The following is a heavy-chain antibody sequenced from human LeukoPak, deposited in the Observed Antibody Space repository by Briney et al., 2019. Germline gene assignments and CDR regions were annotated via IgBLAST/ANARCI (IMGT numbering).Heavy chain of an antibody. J-gene: IGHJ4*02. Sequence: GGSLRLSYAASGFTFDDYAMHWGRQAPGKVLEWVSGSSWNSGSIGYADSVKGRFTISRDNAKNSLYLQMNSLRAEDTALYYCAKDAGYDILAGYYSDYWGQGTLVTVSS. CDR2: SSWNSGSI. D-gene: IGHD3-9*01. V-gene: IGHV3-9*01. CDR1: GFTFDDYA. CDR3: AKDAGYDILAGYYSDY.